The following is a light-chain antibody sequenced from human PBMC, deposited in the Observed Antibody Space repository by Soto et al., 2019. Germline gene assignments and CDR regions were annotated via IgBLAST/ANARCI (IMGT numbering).Light chain of an antibody. J-gene: IGLJ2*01. CDR1: SGSIASNY. Sequence: NFMLTQPHSVSESPGKMVTISCTRSSGSIASNYVQWYQQRPGSAPTTVIYEDNQRPSGVPDRFSGSIDSSSNSASLTISRLKTEDEADYYCQSYHNSNVVFGGGTKLTVL. V-gene: IGLV6-57*04. CDR2: EDN. CDR3: QSYHNSNVV.